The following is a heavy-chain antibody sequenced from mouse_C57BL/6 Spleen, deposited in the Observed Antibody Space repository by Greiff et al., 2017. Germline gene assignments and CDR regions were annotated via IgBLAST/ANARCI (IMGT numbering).Heavy chain of an antibody. J-gene: IGHJ2*01. CDR1: GYTFTDYY. CDR2: INPNNGGT. Sequence: EVQLQQSGPELVKPGASVKISCKASGYTFTDYYMNWVKQSHGKSLEWIGDINPNNGGTSYNQKFKGKATLTVDKSSSTAYMELRSLTSEDSAVYYCARWGHLEYFDYWGQGTTLTVSS. CDR3: ARWGHLEYFDY. V-gene: IGHV1-26*01.